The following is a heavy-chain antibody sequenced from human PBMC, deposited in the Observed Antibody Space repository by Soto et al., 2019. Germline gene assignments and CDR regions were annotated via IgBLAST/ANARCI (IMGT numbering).Heavy chain of an antibody. Sequence: SETLSLTCAVYGGSFSGYYWSWIRQPPGKGLEWIGEINHSGSTNYNPSLKSRVTISVDTSKNQFSLKLSSVTAADTAVYYCASNRPHNCSSGSCYSTSFDYWGQGTLVTVSS. CDR3: ASNRPHNCSSGSCYSTSFDY. CDR1: GGSFSGYY. CDR2: INHSGST. V-gene: IGHV4-34*01. D-gene: IGHD2-15*01. J-gene: IGHJ4*02.